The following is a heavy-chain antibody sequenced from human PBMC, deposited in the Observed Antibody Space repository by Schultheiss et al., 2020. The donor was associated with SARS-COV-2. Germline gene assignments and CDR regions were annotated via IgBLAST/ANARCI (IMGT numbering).Heavy chain of an antibody. CDR1: GGSISSDY. V-gene: IGHV4-59*01. D-gene: IGHD6-19*01. CDR2: VYYRGST. Sequence: SETLSLTCTVSGGSISSDYWTWIRQPPGKGLEWIGYVYYRGSTNYNPSLKSRVTISVDTSKSQFSLELTSVTAADAAVYYCTRGIHSSGWYGGNWFDPWGQGTLVTVSS. J-gene: IGHJ5*02. CDR3: TRGIHSSGWYGGNWFDP.